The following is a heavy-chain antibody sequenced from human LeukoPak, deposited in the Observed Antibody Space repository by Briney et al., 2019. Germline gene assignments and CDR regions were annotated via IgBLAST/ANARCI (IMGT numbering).Heavy chain of an antibody. J-gene: IGHJ5*02. D-gene: IGHD4-17*01. Sequence: PSETLSLTCAVSGGSISTSNWWSWVRQPPGKGLEWIGEIYHTGSTNYNPSLKSRVTMSVDKSRNQFSLKLCSVTAADTAMYFCASYGPWGPGSLVTVSS. CDR3: ASYGP. CDR1: GGSISTSNW. CDR2: IYHTGST. V-gene: IGHV4-4*02.